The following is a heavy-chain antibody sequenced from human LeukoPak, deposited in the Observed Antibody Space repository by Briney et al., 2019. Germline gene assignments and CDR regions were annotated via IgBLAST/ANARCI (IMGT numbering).Heavy chain of an antibody. J-gene: IGHJ4*02. CDR2: ISSSSSYI. CDR1: GFTFSSYS. CDR3: ARTPGGLASFAY. V-gene: IGHV3-21*01. Sequence: GGSLRLSCAASGFTFSSYSMNWVRQAPGKGLEWVSSISSSSSYIYYADSVKGRFTISRDNAKNSLYLQMNSLRAEDTAVYYCARTPGGLASFAYWGQGTLVTASS. D-gene: IGHD3-16*01.